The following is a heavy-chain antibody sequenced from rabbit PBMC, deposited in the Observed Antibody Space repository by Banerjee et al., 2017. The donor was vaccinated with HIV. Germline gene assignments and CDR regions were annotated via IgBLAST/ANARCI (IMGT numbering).Heavy chain of an antibody. CDR1: GFSFSSNA. CDR2: INPVFGST. J-gene: IGHJ4*01. Sequence: QEQLVESGGGLVQPEGSLTLTCTASGFSFSSNAMCWVRQAPGKGLEWIGYINPVFGSTYYASWVNGRFTISSHDAQNTLYLQLNSLTAADTATYFCVRTGDDYGVEGNLWGPGTLVTVS. CDR3: VRTGDDYGVEGNL. D-gene: IGHD3-1*01. V-gene: IGHV1S47*01.